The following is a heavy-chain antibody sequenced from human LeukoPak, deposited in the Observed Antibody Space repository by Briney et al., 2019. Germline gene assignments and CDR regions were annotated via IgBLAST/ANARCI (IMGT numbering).Heavy chain of an antibody. D-gene: IGHD1-1*01. CDR1: GFTFSSYA. J-gene: IGHJ4*02. CDR2: ISGSGGST. CDR3: ACKWDWNQPYFDY. V-gene: IGHV3-23*01. Sequence: PGRSLRLSCAASGFTFSSYAMSWVRQAPGKGLEWVSAISGSGGSTYYADSVKGRFTISRDNSKNTLYLQMNSLRAEDTAVYYCACKWDWNQPYFDYWGQGTLVTVSS.